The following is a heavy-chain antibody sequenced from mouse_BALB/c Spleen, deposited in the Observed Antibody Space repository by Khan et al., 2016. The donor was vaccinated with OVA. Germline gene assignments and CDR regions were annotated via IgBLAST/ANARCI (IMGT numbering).Heavy chain of an antibody. CDR2: IYPYNGGT. Sequence: VQLKQSGPELVKPGASVKISCKASGYTFTDYNIHWVRQSHGKSLEWIGYIYPYNGGTGYTQKFKSKATLTVDNSSSTAYMELRSLTSEDSAVYYCARAYYGKFFDYWGQGTTLTVSS. J-gene: IGHJ2*01. CDR3: ARAYYGKFFDY. D-gene: IGHD2-10*01. V-gene: IGHV1S29*02. CDR1: GYTFTDYN.